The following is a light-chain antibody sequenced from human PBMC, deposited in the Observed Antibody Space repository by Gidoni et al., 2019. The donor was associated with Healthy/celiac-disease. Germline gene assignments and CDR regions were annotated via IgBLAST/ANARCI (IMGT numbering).Light chain of an antibody. CDR3: QQSYSTPRAT. CDR1: QSISSY. CDR2: AAS. Sequence: DIQMPQSPSSLSASVGDRVTITCRASQSISSYLNWYQQKPGKPPKLLIYAASSLQIGVPSRLSGSGSGTDFTLTISSLQHEDCATYYCQQSYSTPRATFGQGTKLEIK. V-gene: IGKV1-39*01. J-gene: IGKJ2*01.